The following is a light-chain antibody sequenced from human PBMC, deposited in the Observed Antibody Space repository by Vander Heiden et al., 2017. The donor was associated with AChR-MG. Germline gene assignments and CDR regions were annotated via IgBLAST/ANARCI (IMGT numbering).Light chain of an antibody. CDR3: QQYDNLT. Sequence: DIQMTQSPSSLSASVGDRVTIHCQASQAISHYLNWYQQKPGKDPKLLIYDASNLETGVPSRFSGSGSGTDFTFTIISLQPEDIATYYCQQYDNLTFGGRTKVEIK. J-gene: IGKJ4*01. CDR1: QAISHY. V-gene: IGKV1-33*01. CDR2: DAS.